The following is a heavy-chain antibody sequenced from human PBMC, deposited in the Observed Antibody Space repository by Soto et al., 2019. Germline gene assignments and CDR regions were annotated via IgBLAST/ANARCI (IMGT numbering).Heavy chain of an antibody. D-gene: IGHD5-12*01. J-gene: IGHJ4*02. Sequence: QVQLVQSGAEVKKPGSSVKVSCKASGGTFSSYAISWVRQAPGQGLEWMGGIIPIFGTAKYAQKFQGRVKITADESTSTAYMELSSLRSEDTAVYYCASLLRGYSGTGDYWGQGTLVTVSS. V-gene: IGHV1-69*12. CDR3: ASLLRGYSGTGDY. CDR2: IIPIFGTA. CDR1: GGTFSSYA.